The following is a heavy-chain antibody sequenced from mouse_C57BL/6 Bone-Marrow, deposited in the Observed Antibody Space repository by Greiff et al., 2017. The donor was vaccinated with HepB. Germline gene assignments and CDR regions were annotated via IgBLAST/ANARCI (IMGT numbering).Heavy chain of an antibody. CDR3: TTITTVVAGDY. CDR2: IDPETGGT. CDR1: GYTFTDYE. Sequence: QVQLQQSRAELVRPGASVTLSCKASGYTFTDYEMHWVKQTPVHGLEWIGAIDPETGGTAYNQKFKGKAILTADKSSSTAYMELRSLTSEDSAVYYCTTITTVVAGDYWGQGTTLTVSS. D-gene: IGHD1-1*01. V-gene: IGHV1-15*01. J-gene: IGHJ2*01.